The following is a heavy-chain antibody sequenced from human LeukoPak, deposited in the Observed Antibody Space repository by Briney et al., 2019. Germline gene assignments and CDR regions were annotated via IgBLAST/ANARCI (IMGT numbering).Heavy chain of an antibody. CDR1: GFTFRRSA. CDR2: IIGRGGDT. Sequence: GGSLRLSCAASGFTFRRSAMTWVRQVPGKGLEWVSTIIGRGGDTDYADSVKGRFIISRDSSENTLYLQMHSLGVEDTGVYYCAKGLWASTVGATGIFFDYWGQGIQVTVSS. D-gene: IGHD1-26*01. CDR3: AKGLWASTVGATGIFFDY. J-gene: IGHJ4*02. V-gene: IGHV3-23*01.